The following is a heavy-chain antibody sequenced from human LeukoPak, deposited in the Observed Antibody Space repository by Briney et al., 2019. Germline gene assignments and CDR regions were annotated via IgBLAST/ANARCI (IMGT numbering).Heavy chain of an antibody. Sequence: VQPGRSQRLSCTAFGFTFVDYAMTWGRQAPGKGLEWVGFIRSNPYGGTTEYAASVKGRFTISRDDSKSIAYLQMNSLKTEDTAVYYCTRGLLPGYWGQGTLVTVSS. D-gene: IGHD2/OR15-2a*01. V-gene: IGHV3-49*04. J-gene: IGHJ4*02. CDR1: GFTFVDYA. CDR2: IRSNPYGGTT. CDR3: TRGLLPGY.